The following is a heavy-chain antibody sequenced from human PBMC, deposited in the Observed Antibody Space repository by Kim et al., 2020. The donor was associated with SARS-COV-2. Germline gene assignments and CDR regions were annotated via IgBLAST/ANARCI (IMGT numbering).Heavy chain of an antibody. CDR2: INAGNGNT. D-gene: IGHD3-16*01. CDR1: GYTFTSYA. CDR3: AASLGAAVYYWYFDL. Sequence: ASVKVSCKASGYTFTSYAMHWVRQAPGQRLEWMGWINAGNGNTKYSQKFQGRVTITRDTSASTAYMELSSLRSEDTAVYYCAASLGAAVYYWYFDLWGRGTLVTVSS. J-gene: IGHJ2*01. V-gene: IGHV1-3*01.